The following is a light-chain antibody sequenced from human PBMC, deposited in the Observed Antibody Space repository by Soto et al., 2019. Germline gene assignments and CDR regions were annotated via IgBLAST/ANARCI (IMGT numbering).Light chain of an antibody. V-gene: IGLV2-23*01. CDR1: SSDVGSYNH. J-gene: IGLJ1*01. CDR2: EGS. Sequence: QLVLTQPASVCGSPGQSITISCTGTSSDVGSYNHVSWYQQHPGKAPQLMIYEGSKRPSGVSNRFSGSKSGNTASLTISGLQAEDEANYYCCSYAGSSTPYVFGTGTKLTVL. CDR3: CSYAGSSTPYV.